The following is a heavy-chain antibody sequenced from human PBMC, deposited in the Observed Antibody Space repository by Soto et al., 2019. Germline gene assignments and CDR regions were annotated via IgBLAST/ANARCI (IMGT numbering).Heavy chain of an antibody. CDR3: AREQYEYVRGSNEYYFDY. J-gene: IGHJ4*02. V-gene: IGHV4-34*01. D-gene: IGHD3-16*01. Sequence: SETLSLTCAVYGGSFSGYYWSWIRQPPGKGLEWIGEINHSGSTNYNPSLKSRFTITVDTSKNQFPPKQNSVTAAETAVYNCAREQYEYVRGSNEYYFDYGGQGTLVTVSS. CDR1: GGSFSGYY. CDR2: INHSGST.